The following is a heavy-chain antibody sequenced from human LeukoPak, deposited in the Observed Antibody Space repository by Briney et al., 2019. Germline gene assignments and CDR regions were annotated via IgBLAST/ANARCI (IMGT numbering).Heavy chain of an antibody. J-gene: IGHJ4*02. Sequence: GGSLRLSCVASGFTYSHYVMTWVRQAPGKGLEWVSAITYSGGTTYYAESVKGRFTISRDNSKDTLYVQMNSLRAEDTAVYYCAKRDPYGSFDYWGQGTLVTVSS. D-gene: IGHD4-17*01. CDR1: GFTYSHYV. V-gene: IGHV3-23*01. CDR2: ITYSGGTT. CDR3: AKRDPYGSFDY.